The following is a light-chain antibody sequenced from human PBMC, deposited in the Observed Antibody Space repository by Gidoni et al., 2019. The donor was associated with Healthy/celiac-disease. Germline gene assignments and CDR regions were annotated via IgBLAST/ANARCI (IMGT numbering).Light chain of an antibody. V-gene: IGKV3-20*01. J-gene: IGKJ3*01. Sequence: EIVLTQSPGTLSLSPGDRATLSCRASQSVSRSYLAWYQQKPGQPPRHLIYGASSRAAGIPDRFSSSGSAGDFTITISRLEAEDYAVYYCRQYGSSPLFTFGPGTKVDIK. CDR1: QSVSRSY. CDR2: GAS. CDR3: RQYGSSPLFT.